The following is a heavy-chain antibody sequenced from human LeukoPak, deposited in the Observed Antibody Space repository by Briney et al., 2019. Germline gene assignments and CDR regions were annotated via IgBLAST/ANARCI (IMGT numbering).Heavy chain of an antibody. J-gene: IGHJ4*02. D-gene: IGHD1-26*01. CDR2: INHSGST. CDR3: ARRRGRGIVGAMGRIDY. Sequence: SETLSLTCTVSGGSISSSSYYWSWIRQPPGKGLEWIGEINHSGSTNYNPSLKSRVTISVDTSKNQFSLKLSSVTAADTAVYYCARRRGRGIVGAMGRIDYWGQGTLVTVSS. CDR1: GGSISSSSYY. V-gene: IGHV4-39*07.